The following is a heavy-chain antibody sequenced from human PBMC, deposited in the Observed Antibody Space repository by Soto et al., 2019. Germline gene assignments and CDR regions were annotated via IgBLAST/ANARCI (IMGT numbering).Heavy chain of an antibody. D-gene: IGHD3-10*01. CDR3: ARHNYGSGSTYFDY. CDR1: GGSISSVDYY. Sequence: PSETLSLTCTVSGGSISSVDYYWSWIRQPPGKGLEWIGYIYYSGSTYYNPSLKSRVTISVDTSKNQFSLKLNSMTAADTAVYYCARHNYGSGSTYFDYWGQGTLVTVSS. J-gene: IGHJ4*02. CDR2: IYYSGST. V-gene: IGHV4-30-4*01.